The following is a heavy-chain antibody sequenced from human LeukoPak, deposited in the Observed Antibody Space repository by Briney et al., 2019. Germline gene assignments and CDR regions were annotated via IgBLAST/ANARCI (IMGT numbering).Heavy chain of an antibody. D-gene: IGHD6-19*01. CDR2: ISSSSSYI. CDR1: GFTFSSYS. V-gene: IGHV3-21*01. CDR3: ASRRGAVAGRIDY. J-gene: IGHJ4*02. Sequence: PGGPLRLSCAASGFTFSSYSMNWVRQAPGKGLEWVSSISSSSSYIYYADSLKGRFTISRDNAKNSLYLQMNSLRAEDTAVYYCASRRGAVAGRIDYWGQGTLVTV.